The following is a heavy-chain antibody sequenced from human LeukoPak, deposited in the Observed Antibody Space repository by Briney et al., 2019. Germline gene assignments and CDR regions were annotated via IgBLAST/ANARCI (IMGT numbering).Heavy chain of an antibody. J-gene: IGHJ5*02. Sequence: ASVKVSCKASGFTLTNYDINWVRQAPGQGLEWMGWMNPINGNTGYARRFQGRVTMTRDTSISTAYMELRSLTSEDTAIYYCVRDGEGVAISVNFWFDPWGQGTLVTVSS. D-gene: IGHD3-10*01. CDR3: VRDGEGVAISVNFWFDP. CDR1: GFTLTNYD. V-gene: IGHV1-8*01. CDR2: MNPINGNT.